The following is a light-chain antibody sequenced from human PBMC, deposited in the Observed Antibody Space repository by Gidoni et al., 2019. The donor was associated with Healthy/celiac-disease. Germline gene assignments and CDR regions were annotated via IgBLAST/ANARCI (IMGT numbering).Light chain of an antibody. CDR2: DAS. V-gene: IGKV1-5*01. Sequence: IQMTQSPSTLSASVGDTVTITCRASQSISSWLAWYQQKPGKAPKLLIYDASSLESGVPSRFSGSGSGTDFTLTLSSLQPDDFAPYYCQPSETFGQGTKVEIK. CDR1: QSISSW. J-gene: IGKJ1*01. CDR3: QPSET.